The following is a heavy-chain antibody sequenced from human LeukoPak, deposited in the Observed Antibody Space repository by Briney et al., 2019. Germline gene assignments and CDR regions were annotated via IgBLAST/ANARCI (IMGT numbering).Heavy chain of an antibody. CDR1: GFTFSSYA. V-gene: IGHV3-23*01. D-gene: IGHD1-7*01. CDR3: AKAADTNYFRYGDY. Sequence: GGSLRLSCAASGFTFSSYAMSWVRQAPGKGLEWVSAISGSGGSTYYADSVKGRFTTSRDNSKNTLYLQMNNLRADDTALYFCAKAADTNYFRYGDYWGQGTLVTVSS. CDR2: ISGSGGST. J-gene: IGHJ4*02.